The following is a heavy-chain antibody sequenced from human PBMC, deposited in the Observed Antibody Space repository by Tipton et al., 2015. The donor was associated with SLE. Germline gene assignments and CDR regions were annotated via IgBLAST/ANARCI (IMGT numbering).Heavy chain of an antibody. CDR3: ARGGAFWSGPTSYYYFFYYMDV. CDR1: GGSFGSGGYY. J-gene: IGHJ6*03. D-gene: IGHD3-3*01. CDR2: IYTSGST. V-gene: IGHV4-61*02. Sequence: TLSLTCTVSGGSFGSGGYYWTWVRQSAGKGLEFIGRIYTSGSTNYNPSLESRVTISVDTSKNQFYLRLTSVTAADTAVYYCARGGAFWSGPTSYYYFFYYMDVWGKGTSVIVSS.